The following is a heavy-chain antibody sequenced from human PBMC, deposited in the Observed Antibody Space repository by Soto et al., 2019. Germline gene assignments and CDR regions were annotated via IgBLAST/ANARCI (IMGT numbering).Heavy chain of an antibody. CDR1: GGTFSTYA. Sequence: QVQLVQSGAEVKKPESSVKVSCKAPGGTFSTYAISWVRQAPGQGLEWMGGIIPMFGTANYAQRFQDRVTITPDESTNTVYMELRSLRSEDPAVYFCASGIQLWLRRINNGYSGWGQGTLVTVSS. J-gene: IGHJ4*02. V-gene: IGHV1-69*05. CDR3: ASGIQLWLRRINNGYSG. D-gene: IGHD5-18*01. CDR2: IIPMFGTA.